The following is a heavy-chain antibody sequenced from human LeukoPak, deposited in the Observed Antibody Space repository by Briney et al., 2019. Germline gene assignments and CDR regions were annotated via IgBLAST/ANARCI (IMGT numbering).Heavy chain of an antibody. Sequence: GGSLRLSCAASGFTFSDYYMSWIRQAPGKGLGWVSYISSSGSTIYYADSVKGRFTISRDNAENSLYLQMNSLRVEDTAVYYCARDPRGTGSAWSFDYWGQGTLVTVSS. CDR1: GFTFSDYY. CDR3: ARDPRGTGSAWSFDY. J-gene: IGHJ4*02. V-gene: IGHV3-11*04. CDR2: ISSSGSTI. D-gene: IGHD6-19*01.